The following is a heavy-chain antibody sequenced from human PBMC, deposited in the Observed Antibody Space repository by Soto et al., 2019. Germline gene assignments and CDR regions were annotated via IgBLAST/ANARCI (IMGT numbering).Heavy chain of an antibody. Sequence: EGQVVESGGGLVQPGGSLKLSCAVSGFSVDTYAMNWVRQAPGKGLEWIAYVSRGTITTDYADSVKGHFTVSRDNPKNSVHLLMSHLRAEDTAMYYCARDRLSSWPTALDIWGQGTMVTVAS. V-gene: IGHV3-48*01. D-gene: IGHD2-15*01. CDR1: GFSVDTYA. J-gene: IGHJ3*02. CDR3: ARDRLSSWPTALDI. CDR2: VSRGTITT.